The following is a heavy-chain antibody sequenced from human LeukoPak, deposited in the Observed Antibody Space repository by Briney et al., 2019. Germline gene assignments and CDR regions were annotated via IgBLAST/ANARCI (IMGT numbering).Heavy chain of an antibody. CDR2: IWYDGSNK. CDR3: ARDQNYDSSGYYPSGGDY. J-gene: IGHJ4*02. CDR1: GFTFSSYG. V-gene: IGHV3-33*01. D-gene: IGHD3-22*01. Sequence: PGRSLRLSCAASGFTFSSYGMHWVRQAPGKGLEWVAVIWYDGSNKYYADSVKGRFTISRDNSKNTPYLQMNSLRAEDTAVYYCARDQNYDSSGYYPSGGDYWGQGTLVTVSS.